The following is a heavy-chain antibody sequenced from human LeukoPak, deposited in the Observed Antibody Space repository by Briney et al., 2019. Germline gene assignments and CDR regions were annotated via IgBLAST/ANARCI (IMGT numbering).Heavy chain of an antibody. D-gene: IGHD3-22*01. J-gene: IGHJ5*02. CDR1: SGSVSSSNYY. CDR3: ARHNIFYDSSGYQNWFDP. V-gene: IGHV4-39*01. Sequence: SETLSLTCSVSSGSVSSSNYYWGWIRQPPGKGLEWIASIYSSGSTYYNPSLKSRVTISVDTSKNQFSLKLSSVTAADTAVYYCARHNIFYDSSGYQNWFDPWGQGTQVTVSS. CDR2: IYSSGST.